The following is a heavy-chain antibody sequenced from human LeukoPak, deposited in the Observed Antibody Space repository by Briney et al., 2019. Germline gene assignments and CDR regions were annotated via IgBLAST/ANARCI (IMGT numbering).Heavy chain of an antibody. CDR1: GGTFSSYA. CDR2: IIPIFGTA. D-gene: IGHD2-15*01. J-gene: IGHJ4*02. CDR3: ASLIGYCSGGSCFKTAVPNDY. Sequence: VASVTLSCKASGGTFSSYAISWVRQAPGQGLEWMGGIIPIFGTANYAQKFQGRVTITADESTSTAYMELSSLRSEDTAVYYCASLIGYCSGGSCFKTAVPNDYWGQGTLVTVSS. V-gene: IGHV1-69*01.